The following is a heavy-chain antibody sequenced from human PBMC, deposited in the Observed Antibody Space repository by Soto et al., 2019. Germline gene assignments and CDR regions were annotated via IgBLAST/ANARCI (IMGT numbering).Heavy chain of an antibody. J-gene: IGHJ4*02. CDR3: AKVSSAWYAGFFDL. D-gene: IGHD2-8*01. Sequence: HPGGSLRLSCTASGFTFNRHAMTWVRQAPGKGLEWVSGLSDSGGSIYYADSVKGRFTISRDNSMNTLYLQMNTLRAEDTAVYYCAKVSSAWYAGFFDLWGQGTLVTV. CDR2: LSDSGGSI. V-gene: IGHV3-23*01. CDR1: GFTFNRHA.